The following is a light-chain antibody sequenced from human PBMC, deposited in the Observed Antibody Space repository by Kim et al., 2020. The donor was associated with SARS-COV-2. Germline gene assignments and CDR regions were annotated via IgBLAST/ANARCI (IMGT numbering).Light chain of an antibody. CDR2: GAS. Sequence: EIVLTQSPGTLSLSPGERATLSCRASQSVSSSYLAWYQQKLGQAPRLLIYGASGRATGIPDRFSGSGSGTDFTLTISRLEPEDFAVYYCQQYDSSSWTFGQGTKVEIK. CDR3: QQYDSSSWT. V-gene: IGKV3-20*01. J-gene: IGKJ1*01. CDR1: QSVSSSY.